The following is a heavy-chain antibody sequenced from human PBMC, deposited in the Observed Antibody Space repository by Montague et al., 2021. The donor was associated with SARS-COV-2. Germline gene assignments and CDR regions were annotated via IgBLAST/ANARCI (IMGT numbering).Heavy chain of an antibody. Sequence: SETLSLTCSVSGGSFDSDNWIWGWIRQPPGKRLESIGFIANGGRSFDXLCVESRVTISVHTSRNQLSLNVKTVTAADTAVYYCARHRRYDVVTYYPDFWGQGILVTVSS. CDR1: GGSFDSDNWI. CDR3: ARHRRYDVVTYYPDF. CDR2: IANGGRS. D-gene: IGHD3-9*01. V-gene: IGHV4-39*01. J-gene: IGHJ4*02.